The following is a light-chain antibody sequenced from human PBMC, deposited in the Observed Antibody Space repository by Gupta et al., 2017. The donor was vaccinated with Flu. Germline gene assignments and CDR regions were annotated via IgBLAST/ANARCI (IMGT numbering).Light chain of an antibody. CDR2: NDR. J-gene: IGLJ3*02. V-gene: IGLV3-21*02. CDR1: NIGIKR. Sequence: GQTARIACGGNNIGIKRVHWYQQRPGQAPVLVVYNDRDRPSGIPERFSGSNSGNTATLTISRVEAGDEADYYCQVWDSSSDCWVFGGGTKLTVL. CDR3: QVWDSSSDCWV.